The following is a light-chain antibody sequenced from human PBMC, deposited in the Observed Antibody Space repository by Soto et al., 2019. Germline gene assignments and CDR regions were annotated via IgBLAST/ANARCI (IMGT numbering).Light chain of an antibody. Sequence: QSVLTQPASVSGAPGQSITISCTGTSSDVGSYNLVSWYQQHPGKAPKLMSYEGSKRPSGVSNRFSGSKSGNTASLTISGLQAEDEADYYCCSYAGSSTLVVFGGGTKLTVL. CDR1: SSDVGSYNL. CDR3: CSYAGSSTLVV. J-gene: IGLJ2*01. V-gene: IGLV2-23*01. CDR2: EGS.